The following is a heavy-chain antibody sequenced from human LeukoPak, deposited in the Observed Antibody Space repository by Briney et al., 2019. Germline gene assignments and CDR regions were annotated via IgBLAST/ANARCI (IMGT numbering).Heavy chain of an antibody. CDR1: GGSFSGYY. Sequence: PSETLSLTCAVYGGSFSGYYRSWIRQPPGKGLEWIGEINHSGSTNYNPSLKSRVTISVDTSKNQFSLKLSSVTAADTAVYYCARTDSSSWYASFDYWGQGTLVTVSS. D-gene: IGHD6-13*01. J-gene: IGHJ4*02. V-gene: IGHV4-34*01. CDR3: ARTDSSSWYASFDY. CDR2: INHSGST.